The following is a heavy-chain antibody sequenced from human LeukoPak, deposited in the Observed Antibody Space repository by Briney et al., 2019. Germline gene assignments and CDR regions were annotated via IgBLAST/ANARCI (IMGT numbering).Heavy chain of an antibody. J-gene: IGHJ4*02. Sequence: QAGGSLRLSCAASGFTFSSYAMHWVRQAPGKGLEYVSAISSNGGSTYYANSVKGRFTISRDNSKNTLYLQMGSLRAEDMAVYYCARVPYDFWSGYSDYWGQGTLVTVSS. CDR1: GFTFSSYA. D-gene: IGHD3-3*01. CDR3: ARVPYDFWSGYSDY. V-gene: IGHV3-64*01. CDR2: ISSNGGST.